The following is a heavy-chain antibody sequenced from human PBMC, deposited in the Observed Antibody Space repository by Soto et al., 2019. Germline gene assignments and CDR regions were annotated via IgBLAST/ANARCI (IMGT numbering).Heavy chain of an antibody. Sequence: QVQLVESGGGVVQPGRSLRLSCAASGFTLSSYAMHWVRQAPGKGLEWVAVISYDGSNKYYADSVKGRFTISRDNSKNTLYLQMNSLRAEDTAVYYCARDIAARNSYYYYYGMDVWGQGTTVTVSS. D-gene: IGHD6-6*01. CDR2: ISYDGSNK. J-gene: IGHJ6*02. V-gene: IGHV3-30-3*01. CDR3: ARDIAARNSYYYYYGMDV. CDR1: GFTLSSYA.